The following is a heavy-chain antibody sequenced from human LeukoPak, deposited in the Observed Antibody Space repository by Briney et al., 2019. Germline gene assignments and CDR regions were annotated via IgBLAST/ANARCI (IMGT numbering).Heavy chain of an antibody. D-gene: IGHD2-15*01. J-gene: IGHJ5*02. CDR3: ARGAPKGYCSGGSCYSRGRMTSTINWFDP. Sequence: SETLSLTCAVSGWSFSGYYWSWIRQPPGKGLEWIGEINHSGSTNYNPSLKSRVTISVDTSKNKFSLKLSSVTAADTAVYYCARGAPKGYCSGGSCYSRGRMTSTINWFDPWGQGTLVTVSS. CDR2: INHSGST. V-gene: IGHV4-34*01. CDR1: GWSFSGYY.